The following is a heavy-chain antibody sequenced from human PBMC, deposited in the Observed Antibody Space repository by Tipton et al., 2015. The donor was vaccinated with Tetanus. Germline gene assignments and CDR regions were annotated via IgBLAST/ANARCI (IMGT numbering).Heavy chain of an antibody. J-gene: IGHJ4*02. CDR1: GFSFTSYG. V-gene: IGHV3-30*03. CDR2: ISYDGSNK. CDR3: ARGTSRIVYYFDY. D-gene: IGHD2-21*01. Sequence: SLRLFCAASGFSFTSYGVHWVRQAPGKGLEWVAVISYDGSNKYYADSVKGRFTISRDNSKNTLYLQMNSLRAEDTAVYYCARGTSRIVYYFDYWGQGTLVTVSS.